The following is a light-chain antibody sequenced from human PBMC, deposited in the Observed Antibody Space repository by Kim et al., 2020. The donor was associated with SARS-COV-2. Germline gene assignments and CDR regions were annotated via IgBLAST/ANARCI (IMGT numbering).Light chain of an antibody. J-gene: IGKJ1*01. CDR1: QGISTY. CDR3: QQLNSFPWT. V-gene: IGKV1-9*01. CDR2: AAS. Sequence: GDRVTITCRASQGISTYLAWYQQKPGRAPKLLIYAASTLQSGVPSRFSGTGFGTAFTLTISSLQPEDFATYSCQQLNSFPWTFGQGTKV.